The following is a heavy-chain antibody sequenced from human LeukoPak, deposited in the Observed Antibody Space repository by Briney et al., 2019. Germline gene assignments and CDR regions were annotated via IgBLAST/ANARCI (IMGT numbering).Heavy chain of an antibody. CDR3: AKVHYDSSGYYYYGSYYYGMDV. J-gene: IGHJ6*02. D-gene: IGHD3-22*01. CDR1: GFTFSSYA. Sequence: GGSLRLSCAASGFTFSSYAMSWVRQAPGKGLEWFSAISGSGGSTYYADSVKGRFTISRDNSKNTLYLQMNSLRAEDTAVYYCAKVHYDSSGYYYYGSYYYGMDVWGQGTTVTVSS. V-gene: IGHV3-23*01. CDR2: ISGSGGST.